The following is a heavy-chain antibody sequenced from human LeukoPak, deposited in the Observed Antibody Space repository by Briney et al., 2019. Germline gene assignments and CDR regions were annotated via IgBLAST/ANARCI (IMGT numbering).Heavy chain of an antibody. CDR2: INPSGGST. V-gene: IGHV1-46*01. D-gene: IGHD3-22*01. J-gene: IGHJ4*02. CDR1: GYTFTSYY. CDR3: ARSGVRYDSSGPSDY. Sequence: ASVKVSCKASGYTFTSYYMHWVRQAPGQGLEWMGIINPSGGSTSYAQKFQGRVTMTRDTSTSTVYMELSSLRSEDTAVYYCARSGVRYDSSGPSDYWGQGTLVTVSS.